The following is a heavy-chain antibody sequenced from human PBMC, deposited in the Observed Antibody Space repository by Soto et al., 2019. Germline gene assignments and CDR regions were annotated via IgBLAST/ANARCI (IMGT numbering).Heavy chain of an antibody. D-gene: IGHD6-13*01. J-gene: IGHJ6*03. CDR3: AREKRIAAAVYYMDV. V-gene: IGHV3-48*01. CDR2: ISSSSSTI. Sequence: GGSLRLSCTASGFTFSSYSMNWVRQAPGKGLEWVSYISSSSSTIYYADSVKGRFTISRDNAKNSLYLQMNSLRAEDTAVYYCAREKRIAAAVYYMDVWGKGTTVTVSS. CDR1: GFTFSSYS.